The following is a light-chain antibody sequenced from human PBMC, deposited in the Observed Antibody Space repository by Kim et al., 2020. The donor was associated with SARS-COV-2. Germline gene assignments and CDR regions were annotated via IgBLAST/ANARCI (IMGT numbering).Light chain of an antibody. V-gene: IGKV1-9*01. CDR3: QQGNSFPLT. CDR1: QGFSSY. J-gene: IGKJ4*01. Sequence: ASVGAIVNITCRASQGFSSYLAWYQQKPGTAPKLLIYAASTLQTGVPSRFSGSGSGTDFTLTISSLQPEDFATYYCQQGNSFPLTFGGGTKVDIK. CDR2: AAS.